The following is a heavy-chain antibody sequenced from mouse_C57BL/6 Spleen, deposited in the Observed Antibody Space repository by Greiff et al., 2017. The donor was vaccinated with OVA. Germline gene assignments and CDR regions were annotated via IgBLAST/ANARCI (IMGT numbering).Heavy chain of an antibody. V-gene: IGHV1-69*01. CDR3: ATRRGAMDY. Sequence: QVQLQQPGAELVMPGASVKLSCKASGYTFTSYWMHWVKQRPGQGLEWIGEIDPSDSYTNYNQKFKGKSTLTVDKSSSTAYMQLSSLTSEDSAVYYCATRRGAMDYWGQGTSVTVSS. CDR2: IDPSDSYT. J-gene: IGHJ4*01. CDR1: GYTFTSYW.